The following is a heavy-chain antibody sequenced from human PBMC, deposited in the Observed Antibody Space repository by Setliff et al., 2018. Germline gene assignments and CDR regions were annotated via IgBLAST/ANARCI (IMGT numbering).Heavy chain of an antibody. D-gene: IGHD2-15*01. J-gene: IGHJ4*02. CDR1: GYSISSAYY. Sequence: SETLSLTCAVSGYSISSAYYWGWIRQPPGKGLEWIGSIYHSGSTYYNPSLKSRVTISVDTSKEQFSLKLSSVTAADTAVYYCARRHCSGGSCYSLNYFDYWGQGTLVTVSS. CDR3: ARRHCSGGSCYSLNYFDY. CDR2: IYHSGST. V-gene: IGHV4-38-2*01.